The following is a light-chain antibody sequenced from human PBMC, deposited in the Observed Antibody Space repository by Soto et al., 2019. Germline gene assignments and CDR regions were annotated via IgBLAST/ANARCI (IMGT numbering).Light chain of an antibody. J-gene: IGKJ1*01. CDR1: QSVSSN. CDR2: GAS. Sequence: EIVMTQSPATLSVSPGERATLSCRASQSVSSNLAWYQQKPGQAPRLLIYGASTRATGIPARFSGSGSGSEFTLTISGLQPDDFATYYCLQYNSFRTFGQGTKVDIK. CDR3: LQYNSFRT. V-gene: IGKV3-15*01.